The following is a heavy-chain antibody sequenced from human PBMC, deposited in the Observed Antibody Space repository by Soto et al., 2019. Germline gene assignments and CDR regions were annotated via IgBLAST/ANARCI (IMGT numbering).Heavy chain of an antibody. J-gene: IGHJ3*02. CDR3: ARDRQRLDAFDI. CDR1: GFTFSDYY. Sequence: GGSLLSCAASGFTFSDYYMSWIRQAPGKGLEWVSYISSSGSTIYYADSVKGRFTISRDNAKNSLYLQMNSLRAEDTAVYYCARDRQRLDAFDIWGQGTMVTVSS. D-gene: IGHD6-25*01. CDR2: ISSSGSTI. V-gene: IGHV3-11*01.